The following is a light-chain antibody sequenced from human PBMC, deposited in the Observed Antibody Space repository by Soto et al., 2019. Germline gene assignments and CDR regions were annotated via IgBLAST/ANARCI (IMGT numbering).Light chain of an antibody. CDR2: GAS. Sequence: EIVLTQSPATLSVSPGERATLSCRASQSVSSNLAWYQQKPGQAPRLLIYGASTRATGIPARFSGSGSETDFTLTISSLEPEDSAVYYCQQRSNWPSLTFGGGTKVDI. CDR3: QQRSNWPSLT. V-gene: IGKV3-11*01. J-gene: IGKJ4*01. CDR1: QSVSSN.